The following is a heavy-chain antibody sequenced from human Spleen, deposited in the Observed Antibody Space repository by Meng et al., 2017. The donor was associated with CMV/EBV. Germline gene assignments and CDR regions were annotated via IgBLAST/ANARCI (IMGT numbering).Heavy chain of an antibody. CDR3: ARRGSRIAAAGNVRVFDP. J-gene: IGHJ5*02. V-gene: IGHV4-34*01. Sequence: VQLQQWGAGLLKPPETLSLTCAVYGGPFSGYYWSWIRQPPGKGLEWIGEINHSGSTNYNPSLKSRVTISVDTSKNQFSLKLSSVTAADTAVYYCARRGSRIAAAGNVRVFDPWGQGTLVTVSS. D-gene: IGHD6-13*01. CDR1: GGPFSGYY. CDR2: INHSGST.